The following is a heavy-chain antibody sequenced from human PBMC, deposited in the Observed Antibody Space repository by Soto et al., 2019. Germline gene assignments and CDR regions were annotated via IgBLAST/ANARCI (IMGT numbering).Heavy chain of an antibody. D-gene: IGHD4-4*01. CDR3: ARDDYTIRYYYYGMDV. CDR2: ISAYNGNT. Sequence: QVQLVQSGAEVKKPGASVKVSCKASGYTFTSYGISWVRQAPGQGLEWMGWISAYNGNTNYAQKLQGRVTMTTDTSTSTAYMGLRSLRSDDTAVYYCARDDYTIRYYYYGMDVWGQGTTVTVSS. CDR1: GYTFTSYG. V-gene: IGHV1-18*01. J-gene: IGHJ6*02.